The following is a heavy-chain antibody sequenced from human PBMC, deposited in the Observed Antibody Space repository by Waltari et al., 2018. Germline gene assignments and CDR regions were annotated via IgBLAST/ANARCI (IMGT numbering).Heavy chain of an antibody. Sequence: EVQLLESGGGLVQPGGSLRLSCTVSGFTFRHYAMTWVRQAPGKGLEWVAFVGSSGAATYYAESVKGRFSISRDNSRNTLYLQMNSLRAEDTAMYYCAKRGAPGELWFFDYWGQGNLVTVSS. V-gene: IGHV3-23*01. CDR2: VGSSGAAT. CDR1: GFTFRHYA. D-gene: IGHD2-21*01. CDR3: AKRGAPGELWFFDY. J-gene: IGHJ4*02.